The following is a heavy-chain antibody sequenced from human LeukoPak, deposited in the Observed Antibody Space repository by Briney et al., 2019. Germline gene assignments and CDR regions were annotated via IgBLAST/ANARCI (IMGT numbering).Heavy chain of an antibody. V-gene: IGHV1-18*04. D-gene: IGHD6-19*01. Sequence: GASVKVSCKASGYTFTSYYMHWVRQAPGQGLEWMGWISAYNGNTNYAQKLQGRVTMTTDTSTSTAYMELRSLRSDDTAVNYCARISSNGPIAVAGTTDYWGQGTLVTVSS. CDR2: ISAYNGNT. CDR3: ARISSNGPIAVAGTTDY. CDR1: GYTFTSYY. J-gene: IGHJ4*02.